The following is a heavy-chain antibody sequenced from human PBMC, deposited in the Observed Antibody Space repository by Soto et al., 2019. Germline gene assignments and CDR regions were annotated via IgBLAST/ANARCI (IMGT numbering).Heavy chain of an antibody. Sequence: QGQLGQSGAAVKKPGSSVKVSCKTSGGTFNTYAISWVRQAPGQGLEWMGGLIPNFDTPNYAQKFQDRLTIIADESTTKVSMELRSLRSDDTAVYYCAVAMVREILIFESSGMHVWGQGTTVTVSS. V-gene: IGHV1-69*01. CDR1: GGTFNTYA. J-gene: IGHJ6*02. CDR2: LIPNFDTP. D-gene: IGHD3-10*01. CDR3: AVAMVREILIFESSGMHV.